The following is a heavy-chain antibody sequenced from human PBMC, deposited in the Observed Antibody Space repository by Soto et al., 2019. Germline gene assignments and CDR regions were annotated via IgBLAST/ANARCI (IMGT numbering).Heavy chain of an antibody. J-gene: IGHJ4*02. Sequence: SETLSLTCTVSGGSVSSGTYYWSWIRQPPGKGLEWIGYIYYSGSTNYNPSLKSRVTISIDTSKNQFSLKLSSVTAADTAVYYCETRAVAGNSDYWGQGTLVTVSS. V-gene: IGHV4-61*01. CDR2: IYYSGST. D-gene: IGHD6-19*01. CDR1: GGSVSSGTYY. CDR3: ETRAVAGNSDY.